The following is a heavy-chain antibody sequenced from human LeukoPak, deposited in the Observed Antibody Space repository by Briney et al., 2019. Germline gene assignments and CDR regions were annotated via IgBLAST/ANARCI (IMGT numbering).Heavy chain of an antibody. CDR3: ARDPGGRYFDWSQDY. CDR2: ISSSGNVI. J-gene: IGHJ4*02. V-gene: IGHV3-11*01. CDR1: GFTFSDYY. Sequence: GGSLRLSCAASGFTFSDYYMTWIRQAPGKGLEWVSYISSSGNVICYADSVKGRFTISRDNAKNSLYLQMNSLRAEDTAVYYCARDPGGRYFDWSQDYWGQGTLVTVSS. D-gene: IGHD3-9*01.